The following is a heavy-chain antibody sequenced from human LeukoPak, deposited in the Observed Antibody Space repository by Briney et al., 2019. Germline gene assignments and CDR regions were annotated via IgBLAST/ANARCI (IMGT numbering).Heavy chain of an antibody. V-gene: IGHV4-61*02. CDR1: GGSISSGSYY. CDR3: ARDHCSGGSCYPGWFDP. D-gene: IGHD2-15*01. Sequence: PSQTLSLTCTVSGGSISSGSYYWSWIRQPAGKELEWIGRIYTTGSTNYSPSLKSRVTISADTSKNQFPLKLSSVTAADTAVYYCARDHCSGGSCYPGWFDPWGQGTLVTVSS. J-gene: IGHJ5*02. CDR2: IYTTGST.